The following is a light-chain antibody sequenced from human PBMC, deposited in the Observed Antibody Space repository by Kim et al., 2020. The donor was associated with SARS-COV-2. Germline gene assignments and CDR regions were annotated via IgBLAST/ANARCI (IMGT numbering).Light chain of an antibody. V-gene: IGKV3-20*01. CDR1: QSVKYNY. CDR2: GAS. J-gene: IGKJ2*01. CDR3: QQYGSSPYT. Sequence: EIVLTQSPGTLSLSPGERATLSCRASQSVKYNYLVWYQQKPGQAPRLLIYGASSRATGIPDRFSGSGSATDFTLTISRLEPEDFAVYYCQQYGSSPYTFGQGTKLEI.